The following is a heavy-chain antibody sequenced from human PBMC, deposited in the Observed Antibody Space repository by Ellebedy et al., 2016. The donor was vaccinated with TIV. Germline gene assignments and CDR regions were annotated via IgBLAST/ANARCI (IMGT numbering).Heavy chain of an antibody. Sequence: ASVKVSCKASGGTFSSYAISWVRQAPGQGLEWMGRIIPILGIANYAQKFQGRVTITADKSTSTAYMELSSLRSEDTAVYYCARDEAPITMIVSWFDPWGQGTLVTVSS. CDR2: IIPILGIA. CDR3: ARDEAPITMIVSWFDP. J-gene: IGHJ5*02. V-gene: IGHV1-69*04. D-gene: IGHD3-22*01. CDR1: GGTFSSYA.